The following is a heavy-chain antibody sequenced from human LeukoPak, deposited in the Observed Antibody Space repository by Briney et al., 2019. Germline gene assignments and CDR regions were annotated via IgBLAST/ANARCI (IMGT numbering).Heavy chain of an antibody. D-gene: IGHD5-18*01. CDR1: GFTFSSYD. CDR2: IRYGGRNH. V-gene: IGHV3-30*02. CDR3: AKDIRRGYNYGYDQFAY. J-gene: IGHJ4*02. Sequence: GGTLRLSCVASGFTFSSYDRHWARQAPGKGLEWVAVIRYGGRNHSYADSVRGRFTISRDNSKNTLYLQMNTLRTEDTAVYYCAKDIRRGYNYGYDQFAYWGQGTLVTVSS.